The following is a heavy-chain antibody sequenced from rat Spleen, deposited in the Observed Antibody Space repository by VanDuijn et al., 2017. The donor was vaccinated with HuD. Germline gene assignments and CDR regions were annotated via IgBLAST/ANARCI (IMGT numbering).Heavy chain of an antibody. V-gene: IGHV5-29*01. CDR3: ARHGYDGSYYYWDY. CDR2: ISYDGSST. CDR1: GFTFSDYG. J-gene: IGHJ2*01. D-gene: IGHD1-12*02. Sequence: EVQLVESGGGLVQPGRSLKLSCAASGFTFSDYGVAWVRQAPKKGLEWVSFISYDGSSTYYRDSVKGRFTISRDNAKSSLYLQMDSLRSEDTATYYCARHGYDGSYYYWDYWGQGVMVTVSS.